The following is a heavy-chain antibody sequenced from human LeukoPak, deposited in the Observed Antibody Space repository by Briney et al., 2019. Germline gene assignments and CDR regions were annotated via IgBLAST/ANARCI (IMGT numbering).Heavy chain of an antibody. Sequence: ASAKVSCKASGYTFTSYGISWVRQAPGQVLEWMGWISAYNGNTNYAQKLQGRVTMTTDTSTSTAYMELSRLRSDDTAVYYCARDRGPIVVVVAATWGFDPWGQGTLVTVSS. V-gene: IGHV1-18*01. CDR3: ARDRGPIVVVVAATWGFDP. D-gene: IGHD2-15*01. CDR1: GYTFTSYG. CDR2: ISAYNGNT. J-gene: IGHJ5*02.